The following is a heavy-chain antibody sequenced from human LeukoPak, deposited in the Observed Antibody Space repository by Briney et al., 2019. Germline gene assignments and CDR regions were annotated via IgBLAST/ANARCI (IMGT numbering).Heavy chain of an antibody. CDR3: ARSYDFWGGYYTGHYYYYGMDV. D-gene: IGHD3-3*01. CDR2: IYYSGST. V-gene: IGHV4-59*01. J-gene: IGHJ6*02. Sequence: SETLSLTCTVSGGSISSYYWSWIRQPPGKGLEWIGYIYYSGSTNYNPSLKSRVTISVDTSKNQFSLKLSSVTAADTAVYYCARSYDFWGGYYTGHYYYYGMDVWGQGTTVTVSS. CDR1: GGSISSYY.